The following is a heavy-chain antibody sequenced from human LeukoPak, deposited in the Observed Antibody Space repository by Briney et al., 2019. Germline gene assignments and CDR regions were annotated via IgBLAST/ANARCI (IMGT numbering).Heavy chain of an antibody. J-gene: IGHJ6*03. Sequence: GASVKVSCKASGYIFTSYDINWVRQASGQGREWMGWMNPNSGNTGFAQKFQGRVSITRDTSTGTAYMELSSLRSEDTAVYYCARARVRVREVGGVITAFRDYMDVWGKGTTVIVSS. V-gene: IGHV1-8*01. CDR2: MNPNSGNT. CDR1: GYIFTSYD. D-gene: IGHD2/OR15-2a*01. CDR3: ARARVRVREVGGVITAFRDYMDV.